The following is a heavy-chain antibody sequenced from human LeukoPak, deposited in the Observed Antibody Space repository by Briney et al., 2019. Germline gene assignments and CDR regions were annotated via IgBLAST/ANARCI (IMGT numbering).Heavy chain of an antibody. D-gene: IGHD4-23*01. J-gene: IGHJ4*02. CDR3: AKDQYGGNPQYYFDY. CDR1: GFTVSSNY. V-gene: IGHV3-66*01. CDR2: IYSCGST. Sequence: GGSLRLSCAASGFTVSSNYMSWVRQAPGKGLEWVSVIYSCGSTYYADSVKGRFTISRDNSKNTLYLQMNSLRAEDTAVYYCAKDQYGGNPQYYFDYWGQGTLVTVSS.